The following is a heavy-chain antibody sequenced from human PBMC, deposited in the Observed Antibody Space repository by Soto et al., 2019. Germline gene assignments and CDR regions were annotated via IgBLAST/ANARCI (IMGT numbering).Heavy chain of an antibody. CDR3: ARDPSKGDY. CDR2: ILGGGSHT. Sequence: VQLVESGGGLVKPGGSLRLSCAASGFTFSDYSMNWVRQAPEKGLEWVSSILGGGSHTFYAGSVKGRFTISRDNANNSLYLQMNGLRVEDTAVYYCARDPSKGDYWGQGTLVTVSS. V-gene: IGHV3-21*01. CDR1: GFTFSDYS. J-gene: IGHJ4*02.